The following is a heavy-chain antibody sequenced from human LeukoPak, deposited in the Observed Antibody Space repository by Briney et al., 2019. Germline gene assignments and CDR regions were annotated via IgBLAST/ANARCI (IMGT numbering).Heavy chain of an antibody. CDR3: ARDRVAVAGKRSFDY. CDR2: VNPNSGGT. J-gene: IGHJ4*02. CDR1: GYTFTGYY. D-gene: IGHD6-19*01. Sequence: ASVTVSFKASGYTFTGYYMHWVRQAPGQGLEWMGWVNPNSGGTNYAQKFQGRVTMTRDTSISTAYMELSRLRSDDTAVYYCARDRVAVAGKRSFDYWGQGTLFTVSS. V-gene: IGHV1-2*02.